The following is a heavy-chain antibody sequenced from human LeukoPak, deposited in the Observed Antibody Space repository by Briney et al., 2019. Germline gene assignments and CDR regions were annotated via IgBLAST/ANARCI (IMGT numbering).Heavy chain of an antibody. V-gene: IGHV4-59*01. CDR3: ARGHSGSYIRRQIFDY. Sequence: PSETLSLTCTVSGGSISSYYRSWIRQPPGKGLEWIGYIYYSGSTNYNPSLKSRVTISVDTSKNQFSLKLSSVTAADTAVYYCARGHSGSYIRRQIFDYWGQGTLVTVSS. CDR1: GGSISSYY. J-gene: IGHJ4*02. D-gene: IGHD1-26*01. CDR2: IYYSGST.